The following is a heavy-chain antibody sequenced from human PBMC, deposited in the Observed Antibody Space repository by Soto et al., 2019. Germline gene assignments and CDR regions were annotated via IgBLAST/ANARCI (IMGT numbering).Heavy chain of an antibody. CDR1: GFTFGGYA. V-gene: IGHV3-49*04. CDR3: SRVNDFWSGYYTSSFDY. CDR2: IRSKAYGGTT. D-gene: IGHD3-3*01. J-gene: IGHJ4*02. Sequence: GGSLRLSCTASGFTFGGYAMSWVRQAPGKGLEWLGFIRSKAYGGTTEYAASVKGRFTISRDDSKSIAYLQMSSLKTEDTAVYYCSRVNDFWSGYYTSSFDYWGQGTPVTVSS.